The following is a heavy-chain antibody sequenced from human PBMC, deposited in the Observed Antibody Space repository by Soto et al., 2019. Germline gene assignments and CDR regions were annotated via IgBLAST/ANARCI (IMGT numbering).Heavy chain of an antibody. D-gene: IGHD4-17*01. CDR3: ARATTVTRKGYYFEY. V-gene: IGHV4-59*01. J-gene: IGHJ4*02. Sequence: SETLSLTCTVSGGSISKNYWTWIRQPPGKGPEDIGYIYDSVSTNYYPSFKSRVVISVDTSKNQFSLNLRSVTAADTAVYYCARATTVTRKGYYFEYWGQGALVTVSS. CDR2: IYDSVST. CDR1: GGSISKNY.